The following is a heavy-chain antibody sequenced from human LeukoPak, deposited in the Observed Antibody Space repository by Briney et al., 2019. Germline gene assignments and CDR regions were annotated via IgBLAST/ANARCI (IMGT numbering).Heavy chain of an antibody. V-gene: IGHV4-34*01. J-gene: IGHJ5*02. Sequence: SETLSLTCAVYGGSFSGYYWSWIRQPPGKGLEWIGEINHSGSTYYNPSLKSRVTISVDRSKNQFSLKLSSVTAADTAVYYCARVPAYYTNWFDPWGQGTLVTVSS. CDR2: INHSGST. D-gene: IGHD2-2*02. CDR1: GGSFSGYY. CDR3: ARVPAYYTNWFDP.